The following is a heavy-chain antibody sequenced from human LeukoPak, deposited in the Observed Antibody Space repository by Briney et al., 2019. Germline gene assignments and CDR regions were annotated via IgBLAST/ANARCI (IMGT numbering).Heavy chain of an antibody. CDR3: AKEGRGAVAD. V-gene: IGHV3-30*18. Sequence: GGSLRLSCAASGFTFSSYGMHWVRQAPGKGLERVAVISYDGSNKYYADSVKGRFTISRDNSKNTLYLQMNSLRAEDTAVYYCAKEGRGAVADWGQGTLVTVSS. CDR2: ISYDGSNK. J-gene: IGHJ4*02. D-gene: IGHD6-19*01. CDR1: GFTFSSYG.